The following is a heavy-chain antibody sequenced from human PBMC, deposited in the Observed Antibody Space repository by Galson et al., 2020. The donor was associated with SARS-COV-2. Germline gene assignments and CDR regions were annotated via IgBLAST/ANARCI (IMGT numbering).Heavy chain of an antibody. J-gene: IGHJ4*02. Sequence: TGGSLRLSCAASEFIFTTYSMNWVRQAPGRGLEWVSSLTSSGSFYADSVKGRFTISRDDAKNSLYLQMNSLRAEDTAIYYCAGVDTIKDYWGQGTLVTVSS. D-gene: IGHD5-18*01. CDR1: EFIFTTYS. CDR2: LTSSGSF. V-gene: IGHV3-21*01. CDR3: AGVDTIKDY.